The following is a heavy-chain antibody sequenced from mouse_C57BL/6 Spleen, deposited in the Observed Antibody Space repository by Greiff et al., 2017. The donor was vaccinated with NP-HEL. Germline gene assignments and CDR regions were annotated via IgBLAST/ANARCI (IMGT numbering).Heavy chain of an antibody. V-gene: IGHV1-19*01. CDR3: ARFWGAMDY. D-gene: IGHD4-1*01. Sequence: EVQLQQSGPVLVKPGASVKMSCKASGYTFTDYYMNWVKQSHGKSLEWIGVINPYNGGTSYNQKFKGKATLTVDKSSSTAYMELNSLTSEDSAVYYCARFWGAMDYWGQGTSVTVSS. J-gene: IGHJ4*01. CDR2: INPYNGGT. CDR1: GYTFTDYY.